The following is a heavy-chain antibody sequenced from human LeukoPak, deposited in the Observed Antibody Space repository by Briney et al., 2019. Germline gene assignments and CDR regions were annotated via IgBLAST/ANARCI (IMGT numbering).Heavy chain of an antibody. Sequence: PGGSLRLSCVASGFTFSSFEMYWVRQAPGKGLEWVSYMSSSGSTIYHADSVKGRFTTSRDNAKNSLYLQMNSRRAEDTAVYYCARGPSYQGGFDYWGQGTLVTVSS. CDR3: ARGPSYQGGFDY. CDR2: MSSSGSTI. CDR1: GFTFSSFE. J-gene: IGHJ4*02. V-gene: IGHV3-48*03. D-gene: IGHD2-2*01.